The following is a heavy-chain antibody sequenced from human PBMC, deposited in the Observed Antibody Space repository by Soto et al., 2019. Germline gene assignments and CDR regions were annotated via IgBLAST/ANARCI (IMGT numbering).Heavy chain of an antibody. CDR2: IYYSGST. CDR3: AREKRLNYYYYYGMDV. Sequence: SETLSLTCTVSGGSISSYYWSWIRQPPGKGLEWIGYIYYSGSTNYNPSLKSRVTISVDTSKNQFSLKLSSVTAADTAVYYCAREKRLNYYYYYGMDVWGQGTTVTVSS. V-gene: IGHV4-59*01. CDR1: GGSISSYY. J-gene: IGHJ6*02. D-gene: IGHD3-16*01.